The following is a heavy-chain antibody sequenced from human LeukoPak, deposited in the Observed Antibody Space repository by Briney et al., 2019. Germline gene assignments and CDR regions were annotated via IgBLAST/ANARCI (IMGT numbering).Heavy chain of an antibody. CDR3: ARGPGTSGYFGHRFDP. Sequence: PSQTLSLTPTLSGGSISSYYRSWIRHPPRKGLEWIGYIYYSGSTNYNPSLKSRVTISVDTSKNQFSLKLNSVTAADTAVYYCARGPGTSGYFGHRFDPWGQGTLVTVSS. CDR1: GGSISSYY. V-gene: IGHV4-59*01. CDR2: IYYSGST. D-gene: IGHD5-12*01. J-gene: IGHJ5*02.